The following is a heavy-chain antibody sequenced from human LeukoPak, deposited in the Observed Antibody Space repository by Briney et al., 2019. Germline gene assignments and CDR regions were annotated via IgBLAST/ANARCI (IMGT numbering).Heavy chain of an antibody. CDR1: GFTFSNYN. Sequence: GGSLRLSCAASGFTFSNYNMNWVRQAPGKGLEWVSSITSTSSYIYYADSVKGRFTISRDNAKNSLYLQMNSLRAEDTAVYYCARSPDILTGYYMDVWGKGTTVTISS. CDR3: ARSPDILTGYYMDV. J-gene: IGHJ6*03. D-gene: IGHD3-9*01. V-gene: IGHV3-21*04. CDR2: ITSTSSYI.